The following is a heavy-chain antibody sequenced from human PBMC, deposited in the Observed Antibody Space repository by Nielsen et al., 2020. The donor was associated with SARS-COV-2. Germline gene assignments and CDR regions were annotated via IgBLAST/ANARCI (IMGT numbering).Heavy chain of an antibody. V-gene: IGHV1-2*04. J-gene: IGHJ4*02. CDR2: INPNSGGT. CDR3: AREGVTGDPFDY. Sequence: ASVKVSCKASGYTFTGYYMHWARQAPGQGLEWMGWINPNSGGTNYAQKFQGWVTMTRDTSISTAYMELSRLRSDDTAVYYCAREGVTGDPFDYWGQGTLVTVSS. D-gene: IGHD7-27*01. CDR1: GYTFTGYY.